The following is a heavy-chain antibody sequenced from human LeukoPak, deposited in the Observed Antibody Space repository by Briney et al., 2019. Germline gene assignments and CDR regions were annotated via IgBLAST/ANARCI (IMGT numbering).Heavy chain of an antibody. J-gene: IGHJ4*02. CDR1: GFTFSSYA. D-gene: IGHD6-6*01. V-gene: IGHV3-23*01. Sequence: GGSLRLSCAASGFTFSSYAMSWVRQAPGKGPEWVSAISGSGGSTYYADSVKGRFTISRDNSKNTLYLQMNSLRAEDTAVYYCATTQAARPYYFDYWGQGTLVTVSS. CDR3: ATTQAARPYYFDY. CDR2: ISGSGGST.